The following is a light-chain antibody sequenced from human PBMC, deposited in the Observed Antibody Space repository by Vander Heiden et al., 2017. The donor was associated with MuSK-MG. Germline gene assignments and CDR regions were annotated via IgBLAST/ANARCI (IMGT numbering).Light chain of an antibody. V-gene: IGKV4-1*01. Sequence: DLVMTQSPGSLAVSLGERATINCKSSQSVLYSSNSKNYLAWYQQKPGQPPKLLIYWASTRESGVPDRFSGSGSGTDFTLTISSLQAEDVAVYYCQQFYSTPLTFGQGTKVEIK. CDR2: WAS. CDR3: QQFYSTPLT. CDR1: QSVLYSSNSKNY. J-gene: IGKJ1*01.